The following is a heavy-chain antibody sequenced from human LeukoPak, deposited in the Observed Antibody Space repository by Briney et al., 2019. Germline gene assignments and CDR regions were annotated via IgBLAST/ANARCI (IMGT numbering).Heavy chain of an antibody. D-gene: IGHD5-12*01. V-gene: IGHV3-7*01. Sequence: GGSLRLSCVASGFTLRDSWMHWIRQAPGKGLEWVANINQDGSHKYYVDSVEGRFTISRDTAENSVHLQMNSLRAEDTAVYYCARDRGFTSYDYWGQGILVTVSS. CDR1: GFTLRDSW. CDR2: INQDGSHK. CDR3: ARDRGFTSYDY. J-gene: IGHJ4*02.